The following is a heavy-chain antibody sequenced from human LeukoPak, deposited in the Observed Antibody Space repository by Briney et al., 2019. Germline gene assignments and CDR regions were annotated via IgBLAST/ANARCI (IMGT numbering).Heavy chain of an antibody. CDR3: AKEEWERKYFHGMDV. Sequence: GGSLRLSCAASGFTFSSYAMSWVRQVPGKGLEWVSGISGSGASTNYADSGKGRFTISRDNSKNTLYLQMNSLRVEDTAVYYCAKEEWERKYFHGMDVWGQGTTVTVFS. CDR2: ISGSGAST. CDR1: GFTFSSYA. V-gene: IGHV3-23*01. D-gene: IGHD1-26*01. J-gene: IGHJ6*02.